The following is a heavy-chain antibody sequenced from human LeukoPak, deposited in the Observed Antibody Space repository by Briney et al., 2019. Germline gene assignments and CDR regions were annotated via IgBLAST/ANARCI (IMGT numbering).Heavy chain of an antibody. CDR1: GFTFSSYW. Sequence: GGSLRLSCAASGFTFSSYWMFWVRQAPGKGLEWVATIKGDGSDKYYVDSVKGRFAISRDNAKNSLFLQMNSLRAEDTAVYYCARDGGHSADYWGQGTQVTVSS. V-gene: IGHV3-7*01. J-gene: IGHJ4*02. D-gene: IGHD1-26*01. CDR3: ARDGGHSADY. CDR2: IKGDGSDK.